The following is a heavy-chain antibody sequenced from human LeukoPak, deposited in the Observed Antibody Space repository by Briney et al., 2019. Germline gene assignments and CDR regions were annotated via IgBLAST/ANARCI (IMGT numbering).Heavy chain of an antibody. V-gene: IGHV3-23*01. D-gene: IGHD3-10*01. CDR3: AKGIYGSGSYYPNWFDP. Sequence: LPGGSLRLSCAASGFTFSSYAMSWVRQAPGKGLEWVSGISGSGGSTYYADSVKGRFTISRDNSKNTLYLQMNSLRAEDTAVYYCAKGIYGSGSYYPNWFDPWGQGTLVTVSS. J-gene: IGHJ5*02. CDR2: ISGSGGST. CDR1: GFTFSSYA.